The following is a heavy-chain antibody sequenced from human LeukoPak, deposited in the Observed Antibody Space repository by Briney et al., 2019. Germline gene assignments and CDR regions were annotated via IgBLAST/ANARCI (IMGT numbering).Heavy chain of an antibody. D-gene: IGHD1-14*01. CDR3: TTDPRKYYYYYMDI. Sequence: GGSLRLSCAASGFTFSNAWMSWVRQAPGKGLEWVGRIKSKTDGGTTDYAAPVKGRFTISRDDSKNTLYLQMNSLKTEDTAVYYCTTDPRKYYYYYMDIWGKGTTVTVSS. CDR1: GFTFSNAW. CDR2: IKSKTDGGTT. J-gene: IGHJ6*03. V-gene: IGHV3-15*01.